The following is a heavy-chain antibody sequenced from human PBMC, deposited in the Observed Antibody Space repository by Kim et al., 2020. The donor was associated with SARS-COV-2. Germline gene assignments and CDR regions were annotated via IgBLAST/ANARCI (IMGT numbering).Heavy chain of an antibody. D-gene: IGHD6-13*01. Sequence: GGSLRLSCAASGFTFSSYGMHWVRQAPGKGLEWVAVISYDGSNKYYADSVKGRFTISRDNSKNTLYLQMNSLRAEDTAVYYCASIAAAGPLIGAYYYYYG. J-gene: IGHJ6*01. V-gene: IGHV3-33*05. CDR3: ASIAAAGPLIGAYYYYYG. CDR2: ISYDGSNK. CDR1: GFTFSSYG.